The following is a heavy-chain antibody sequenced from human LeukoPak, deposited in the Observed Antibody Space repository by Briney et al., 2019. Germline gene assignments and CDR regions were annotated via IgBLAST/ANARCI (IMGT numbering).Heavy chain of an antibody. Sequence: PGGSLRLSCAASGFTFSSYAMHWVRQAPGKGLEWVAVISYDGSNKYYADSVKGRFTISRDNSKNTLYLQMNSLRAEDTAVYYCASLWPHSYGYFFDYWGQGTLVTVSS. D-gene: IGHD5-18*01. CDR1: GFTFSSYA. CDR2: ISYDGSNK. J-gene: IGHJ4*02. CDR3: ASLWPHSYGYFFDY. V-gene: IGHV3-30-3*01.